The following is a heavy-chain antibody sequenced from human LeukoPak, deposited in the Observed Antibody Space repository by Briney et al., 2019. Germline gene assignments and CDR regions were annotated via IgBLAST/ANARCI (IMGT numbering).Heavy chain of an antibody. CDR2: INHSGGA. D-gene: IGHD3-3*01. CDR3: ARVPLRFLERFDY. V-gene: IGHV4-34*01. CDR1: GGSFIGYY. Sequence: SETLSLTCAVYGGSFIGYYWSWIRQPPGKGLEWIGEINHSGGANYNPSLKSRVTISADTSKSQFSLKLGSVTAADTAVYYCARVPLRFLERFDYWGQGTLVTVSS. J-gene: IGHJ4*02.